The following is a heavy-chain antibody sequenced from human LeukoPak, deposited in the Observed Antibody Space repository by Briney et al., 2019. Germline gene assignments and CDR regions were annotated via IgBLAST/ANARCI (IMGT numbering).Heavy chain of an antibody. Sequence: PGGSLRLSCAASGFTVSSNYMSWVRQAPGKGLEWVSVIYSGGSTYYADSVKGRFTISRDNSKNTLYLQMNSLRAEDTAVYYCAREGRPGTSPNDAFDIWGQGTMVTVSS. D-gene: IGHD1-26*01. CDR2: IYSGGST. J-gene: IGHJ3*02. CDR3: AREGRPGTSPNDAFDI. CDR1: GFTVSSNY. V-gene: IGHV3-66*01.